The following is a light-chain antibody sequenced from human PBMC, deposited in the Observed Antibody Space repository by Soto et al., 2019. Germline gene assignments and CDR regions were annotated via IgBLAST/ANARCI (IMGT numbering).Light chain of an antibody. CDR2: EDT. Sequence: QSALTQPASVSGSPGQSITISCTGTSSDFGSLNLVSWYQQHPGKAPQLMIYEDTKRPSGVSNRFSGSKSGNTASLTISGLQAEDEADDYCCSYAGTGSSSVVFGGGTKLTVL. V-gene: IGLV2-23*01. J-gene: IGLJ2*01. CDR3: CSYAGTGSSSVV. CDR1: SSDFGSLNL.